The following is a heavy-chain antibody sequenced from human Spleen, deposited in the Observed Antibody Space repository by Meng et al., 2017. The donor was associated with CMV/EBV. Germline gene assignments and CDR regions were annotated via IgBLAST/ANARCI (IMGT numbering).Heavy chain of an antibody. J-gene: IGHJ3*02. Sequence: SLKISCSASGFIFDDYAMHWVRQAPGKGLEWVSGISWNSVKTGYADSVKGRFTISRDNSKNTVYLQMNGLRAEDTAVYYCARRKYDSGDYYHHAFDIWGQGTLVTVSS. CDR3: ARRKYDSGDYYHHAFDI. D-gene: IGHD3-22*01. CDR1: GFIFDDYA. CDR2: ISWNSVKT. V-gene: IGHV3-9*01.